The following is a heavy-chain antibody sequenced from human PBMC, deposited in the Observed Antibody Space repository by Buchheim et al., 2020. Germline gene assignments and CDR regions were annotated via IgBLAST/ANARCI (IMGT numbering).Heavy chain of an antibody. CDR2: INPNSGNA. CDR3: ARAGANYYDSGTYLYYFDY. J-gene: IGHJ4*02. CDR1: GYTFTSYD. Sequence: QVQLVQSGAEVKKPGASVKVSCKASGYTFTSYDINWVRQASGQGLEWMGWINPNSGNADSAQKFQGRAPMTTDTSTSTAYMELRGLRSEDTAVYYCARAGANYYDSGTYLYYFDYWGQGTL. V-gene: IGHV1-8*01. D-gene: IGHD3-10*01.